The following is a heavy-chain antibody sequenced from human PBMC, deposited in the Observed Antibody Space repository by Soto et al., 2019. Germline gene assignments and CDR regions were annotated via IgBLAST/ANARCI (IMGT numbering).Heavy chain of an antibody. J-gene: IGHJ5*02. CDR1: GFTFSSYG. CDR2: ISYDGSNK. Sequence: QVQLVESGGGVVQPGRSLRLSCAASGFTFSSYGMHWVRQAPGKGLEWVAVISYDGSNKYYADSVKGRFTISRDNSKNTLYLQMNSLRAEDTAVYYCARSGYSYGYGWFDPWGQGTLVTVFS. D-gene: IGHD5-18*01. V-gene: IGHV3-30*03. CDR3: ARSGYSYGYGWFDP.